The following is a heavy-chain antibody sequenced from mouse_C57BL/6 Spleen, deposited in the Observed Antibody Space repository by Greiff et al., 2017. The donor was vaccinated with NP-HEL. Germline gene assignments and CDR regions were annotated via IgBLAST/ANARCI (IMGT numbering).Heavy chain of an antibody. CDR3: ARGGTAQGYFDY. D-gene: IGHD3-2*02. V-gene: IGHV1-80*01. CDR2: IYPGDGDT. Sequence: VHLVESGAELVKPGASVKISCKASGYAFSSYWMNWVKQRPGKGLEWIGQIYPGDGDTNYNGKFKGKATLTADKSSSTAYMQLSSLTSEDSAVYFCARGGTAQGYFDYWGQGTTLTVSS. CDR1: GYAFSSYW. J-gene: IGHJ2*01.